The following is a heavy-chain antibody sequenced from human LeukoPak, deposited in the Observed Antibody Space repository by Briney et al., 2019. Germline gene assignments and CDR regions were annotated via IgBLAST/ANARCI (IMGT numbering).Heavy chain of an antibody. D-gene: IGHD5-24*01. CDR1: GGSISSYY. CDR2: IYYSGST. Sequence: SETLSLTCTVSGGSISSYYWSWIRQPPGKGLEWIGYIYYSGSTNYNPSLKSRVTISVDTSKNQFSLKLSSVTAADTAVYYCAREMATTNWFDPWGQGTLVTVSS. V-gene: IGHV4-59*01. J-gene: IGHJ5*02. CDR3: AREMATTNWFDP.